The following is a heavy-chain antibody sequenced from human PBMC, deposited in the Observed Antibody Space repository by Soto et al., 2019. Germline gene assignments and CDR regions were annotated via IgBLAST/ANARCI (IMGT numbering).Heavy chain of an antibody. CDR3: ARGGTLKVVVAQDAFDI. Sequence: ASVKVSCKASGYTFTGYYMHWVRQAPGQGLEWMGWINPNSGGTNYAQKFQGWVTMTRDTSISTAYMELSRLRSDDTAVYYCARGGTLKVVVAQDAFDIWGQGTMVTVSS. V-gene: IGHV1-2*04. CDR2: INPNSGGT. J-gene: IGHJ3*02. CDR1: GYTFTGYY. D-gene: IGHD2-15*01.